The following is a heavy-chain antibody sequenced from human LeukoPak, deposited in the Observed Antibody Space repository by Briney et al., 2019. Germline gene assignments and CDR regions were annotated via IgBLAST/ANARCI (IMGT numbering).Heavy chain of an antibody. CDR3: ATHTSFGVVTYGFHI. D-gene: IGHD3-3*01. CDR2: FVPEEADT. Sequence: ASVNVSCTLSGSTGFELSMHWVRQAPGKGLEWMGGFVPEEADTIYAQKFQGRVTMTEDTSTDTAYMELSGLTSEDAGMYYCATHTSFGVVTYGFHIWGRGTLVTVSS. J-gene: IGHJ3*02. V-gene: IGHV1-24*01. CDR1: GSTGFELS.